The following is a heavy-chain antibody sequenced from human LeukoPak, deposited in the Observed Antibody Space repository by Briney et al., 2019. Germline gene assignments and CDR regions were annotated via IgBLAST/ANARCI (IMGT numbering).Heavy chain of an antibody. V-gene: IGHV1-8*01. CDR3: ARDIVVVPAAITAQRHNWFDP. J-gene: IGHJ5*02. CDR2: MNPNSGNT. Sequence: ASVKVSCKASGYTFTSYDINWVRQATGQGLEWMGWMNPNSGNTGYAQKFQGRATMTRNTSISTAYMEPSSLRSEDTAVYYCARDIVVVPAAITAQRHNWFDPWGQGTLVTVSS. CDR1: GYTFTSYD. D-gene: IGHD2-2*01.